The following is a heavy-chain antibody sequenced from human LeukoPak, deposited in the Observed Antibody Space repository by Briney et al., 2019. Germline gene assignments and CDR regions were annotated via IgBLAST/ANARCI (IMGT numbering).Heavy chain of an antibody. D-gene: IGHD3-10*01. CDR3: ARRLGLGFGEYSNNRFDP. CDR1: GFTFSSYS. CDR2: IKHDGSEK. V-gene: IGHV3-7*01. Sequence: GGSLRLSCAASGFTFSSYSMNWVRQAPGKGLEWVANIKHDGSEKYYVDSVKGRFTISRHNAKNSLYLQRNSLRAEDTAVYYCARRLGLGFGEYSNNRFDPWGQGTLVTVSS. J-gene: IGHJ5*02.